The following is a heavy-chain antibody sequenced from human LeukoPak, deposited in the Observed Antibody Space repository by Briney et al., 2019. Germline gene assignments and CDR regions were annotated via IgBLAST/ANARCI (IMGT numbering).Heavy chain of an antibody. Sequence: SETLSLTCTVSGGSISSGSYYWSWTRQPAGKGLEWIGRIYTSGSTNYNPSLKSRVTISVDTSKNQFSLKLSSVTASDTAVYYCASTDNYYDSSGYYYPFDYWGQGTLVTVSS. CDR2: IYTSGST. CDR3: ASTDNYYDSSGYYYPFDY. D-gene: IGHD3-22*01. V-gene: IGHV4-61*02. J-gene: IGHJ4*02. CDR1: GGSISSGSYY.